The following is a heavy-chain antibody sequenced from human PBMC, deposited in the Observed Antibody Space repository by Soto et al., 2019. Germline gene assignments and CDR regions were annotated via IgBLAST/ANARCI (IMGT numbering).Heavy chain of an antibody. J-gene: IGHJ5*02. CDR3: ARGQATMVRGALLFDP. V-gene: IGHV4-34*01. D-gene: IGHD3-10*01. CDR1: GGSFSGYY. Sequence: QVQLQQWGAGLLKPSETLSLTCAVYGGSFSGYYWSWIRQPPGKGLEWIGEINHSGSTNYNPSLKSRVTISVDPSKNQFSLKLSSVTAADTAVYYCARGQATMVRGALLFDPWGQGTLVTVSS. CDR2: INHSGST.